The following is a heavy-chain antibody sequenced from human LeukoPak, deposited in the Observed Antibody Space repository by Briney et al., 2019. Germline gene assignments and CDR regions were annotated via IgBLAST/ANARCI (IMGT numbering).Heavy chain of an antibody. CDR2: IYHSGST. J-gene: IGHJ4*02. V-gene: IGHV4-4*02. CDR3: ASRGLAPSVFDY. CDR1: GGSISSSNW. Sequence: ASETLSLTCSVSGGSISSSNWWSWVRQPPGEGLEWMGEIYHSGSTKYNPSLKSRVTISIDKSTNQFSLKLSSVTAADTAVYYCASRGLAPSVFDYWGQGTLVTVSS.